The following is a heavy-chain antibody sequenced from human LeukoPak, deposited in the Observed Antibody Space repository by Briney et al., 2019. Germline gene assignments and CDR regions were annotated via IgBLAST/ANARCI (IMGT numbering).Heavy chain of an antibody. D-gene: IGHD6-6*01. CDR1: GGSISSGDYY. CDR2: IYYSGST. CDR3: ARRPIAARLEGDWFDP. J-gene: IGHJ5*02. Sequence: SQTLSLTCTVSGGSISSGDYYWSWIRQPPGKGLEWIGYIYYSGSTYYNPSLKSRVTISVDTSKNQFSLKLSSVTAADTAVYYCARRPIAARLEGDWFDPWGQGTLVTVSS. V-gene: IGHV4-30-4*01.